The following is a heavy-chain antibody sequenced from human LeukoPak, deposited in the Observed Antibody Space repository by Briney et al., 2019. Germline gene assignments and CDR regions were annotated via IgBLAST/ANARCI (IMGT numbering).Heavy chain of an antibody. J-gene: IGHJ4*02. CDR2: ISSSSSYI. CDR3: ARDEYCGGDCYHHFDY. V-gene: IGHV3-21*01. CDR1: GFTYSSYS. D-gene: IGHD2-21*02. Sequence: GGSLRLSCAASGFTYSSYSMNLVRQAAGKGLEWVSSISSSSSYIYYADSVKGRFTISRDNAKNSLYLQMNSLRAEDTAVYYCARDEYCGGDCYHHFDYWGQGTLVTVSS.